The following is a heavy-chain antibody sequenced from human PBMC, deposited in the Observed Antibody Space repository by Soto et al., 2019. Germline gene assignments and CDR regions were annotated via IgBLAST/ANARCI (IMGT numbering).Heavy chain of an antibody. V-gene: IGHV4-30-4*01. CDR3: ATVVRFCSSPSCRGRNWCDP. J-gene: IGHJ5*02. D-gene: IGHD2-2*01. Sequence: SETLSLTCSVFGGSISSGDYYWSWIRQPPGKGLEWIGNMFYVGATYYNPSLKSRVTISVDTSKNQFSLKLNSVTAADTAGYQCATVVRFCSSPSCRGRNWCDPWGQGTLVTVSS. CDR1: GGSISSGDYY. CDR2: MFYVGAT.